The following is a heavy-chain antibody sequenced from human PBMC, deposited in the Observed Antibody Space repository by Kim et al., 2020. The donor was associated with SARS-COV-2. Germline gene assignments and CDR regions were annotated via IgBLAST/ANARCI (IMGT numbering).Heavy chain of an antibody. CDR3: AREGLDYYGWFDP. Sequence: SETLSLTCTVSGGSLNNPTYYWSWIRQRPGKGLEWIAYMYYRGSTHYNPSLESRLSMSVDTSKNQFFLNLTSVTAADTAIYYCAREGLDYYGWFDPWGQG. CDR2: MYYRGST. V-gene: IGHV4-31*03. D-gene: IGHD3-10*01. J-gene: IGHJ5*02. CDR1: GGSLNNPTYY.